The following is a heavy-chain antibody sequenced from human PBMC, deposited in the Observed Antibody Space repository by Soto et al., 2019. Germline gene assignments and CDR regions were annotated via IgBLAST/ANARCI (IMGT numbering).Heavy chain of an antibody. V-gene: IGHV4-31*03. D-gene: IGHD2-2*02. J-gene: IGHJ6*02. CDR2: IYYSGIT. CDR1: GGSISSGVYY. Sequence: PSETLSLTCTVSGGSISSGVYYWSWIRHHPGKGLEWIGYIYYSGITYYNPSLKSRVTISVDTSKNRFSLKLSSVTAADTAVYYCARETCSSTSCYRRAYYYYGMDVWGQGTTVTVSS. CDR3: ARETCSSTSCYRRAYYYYGMDV.